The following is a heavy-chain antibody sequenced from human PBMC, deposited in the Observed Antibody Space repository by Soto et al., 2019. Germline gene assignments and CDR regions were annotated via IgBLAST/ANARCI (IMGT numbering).Heavy chain of an antibody. J-gene: IGHJ4*02. D-gene: IGHD3-9*01. Sequence: RXESLNSSCKVSGYSLTSYWIAWVRQMPGKGLEWMAIINPGDSETKYSPSFEGQVIISADKSINTAYLQWSSLKASDTAMYYCARHATYYDILSGYYFDYWGQGTQATVSS. CDR3: ARHATYYDILSGYYFDY. CDR1: GYSLTSYW. V-gene: IGHV5-51*01. CDR2: INPGDSET.